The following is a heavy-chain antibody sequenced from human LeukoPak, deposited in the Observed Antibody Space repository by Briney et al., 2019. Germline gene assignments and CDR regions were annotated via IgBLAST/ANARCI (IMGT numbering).Heavy chain of an antibody. J-gene: IGHJ4*02. D-gene: IGHD2-2*01. Sequence: ASVKASCKASGYTFSNYGITWVRQAPGQGLEWRGWISGYNGNTNYAQKLQGRVTMTTETSTSTAYMELRSLRSDDTAVYYCARTCSGSSCYVIYWGQGTLLTVSS. CDR3: ARTCSGSSCYVIY. CDR1: GYTFSNYG. CDR2: ISGYNGNT. V-gene: IGHV1-18*01.